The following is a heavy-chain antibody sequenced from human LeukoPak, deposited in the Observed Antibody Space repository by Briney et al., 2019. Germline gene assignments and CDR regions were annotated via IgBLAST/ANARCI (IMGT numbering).Heavy chain of an antibody. CDR2: IHSGDDT. CDR3: TRDLFN. Sequence: GGSLRLSCAASGFTFSDYYMSWIRQAPGKGLEWVSGIHSGDDTYYADSVKGRFTISRDNSKNTLYLQMNSLRTEDTAFYYCTRDLFNWGQGTLVTVSS. D-gene: IGHD2-21*01. J-gene: IGHJ4*02. CDR1: GFTFSDYY. V-gene: IGHV3-53*01.